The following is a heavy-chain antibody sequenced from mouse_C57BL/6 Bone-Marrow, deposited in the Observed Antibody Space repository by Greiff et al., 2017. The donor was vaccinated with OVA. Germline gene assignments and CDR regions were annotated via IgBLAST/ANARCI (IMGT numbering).Heavy chain of an antibody. CDR1: GCTFTSYG. CDR2: IYPRSGNT. V-gene: IGHV1-81*01. Sequence: VQLQQSGAELARPGASVKLSCKASGCTFTSYGISWVKQRTGQGLEWIGEIYPRSGNTYYNEKFKGKATLTADKSSSTAYMELRSLTSEDSAVYFCARGGSHYAMDYWGQGTSVTVSS. J-gene: IGHJ4*01. CDR3: ARGGSHYAMDY.